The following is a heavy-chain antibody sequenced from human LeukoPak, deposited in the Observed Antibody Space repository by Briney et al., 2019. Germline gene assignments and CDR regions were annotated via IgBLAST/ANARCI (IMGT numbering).Heavy chain of an antibody. CDR3: ATTARVGAH. V-gene: IGHV3-21*05. CDR1: GFTFRSYS. D-gene: IGHD4/OR15-4a*01. J-gene: IGHJ4*02. CDR2: ISQSGSDI. Sequence: PGGSLRLSCVASGFTFRSYSMNWIRQAPRKGLEWISYISQSGSDINYADSVRGRFTVSRDNAKNSLYLQMNSLRAEDTAVYYCATTARVGAHWGQGTLVTVSS.